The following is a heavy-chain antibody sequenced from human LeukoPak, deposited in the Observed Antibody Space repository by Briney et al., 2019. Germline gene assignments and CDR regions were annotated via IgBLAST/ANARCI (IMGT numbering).Heavy chain of an antibody. Sequence: GGSLRLSCAASGFTFRTYCMHWVRQAPAKGLEWVAVISYDGSNKYYADSVKGRFTISRDTTKNTLFLQMNSLRADDTAIYYCTKAAVYSRNCTPFDDWGQGTLVTVSS. D-gene: IGHD6-13*01. CDR2: ISYDGSNK. J-gene: IGHJ4*02. CDR1: GFTFRTYC. V-gene: IGHV3-30-3*01. CDR3: TKAAVYSRNCTPFDD.